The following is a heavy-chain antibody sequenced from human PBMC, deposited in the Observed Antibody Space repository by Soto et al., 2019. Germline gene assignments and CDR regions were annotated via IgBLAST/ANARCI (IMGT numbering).Heavy chain of an antibody. Sequence: QVQLQESGPGLVKPSQTLSLTCTVSGGSISSGGFYWSWIRQHPGKGLEWIGYIYYSGSTYYNPSLKSRVTISVDTSKNQFSLKLSSVTAADTAVYYCARFEITMVRGVIIRWGQGTLVTVSS. D-gene: IGHD3-10*01. CDR3: ARFEITMVRGVIIR. CDR1: GGSISSGGFY. J-gene: IGHJ4*02. CDR2: IYYSGST. V-gene: IGHV4-31*03.